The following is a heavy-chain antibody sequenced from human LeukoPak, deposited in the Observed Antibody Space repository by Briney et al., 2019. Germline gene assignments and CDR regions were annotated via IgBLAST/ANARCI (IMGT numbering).Heavy chain of an antibody. CDR3: ARDDGSYSRSPGFDY. CDR1: GFTFSSYS. CDR2: ISTSSSYI. D-gene: IGHD1-26*01. V-gene: IGHV3-21*01. J-gene: IGHJ4*02. Sequence: GGSLRLSCAASGFTFSSYSMNWVRQAPGKGLEWVSSISTSSSYIYYADSVKGRFTIFRDNARDSLFLQMNSLRAEDTAVYYCARDDGSYSRSPGFDYWGQGTLVTVSS.